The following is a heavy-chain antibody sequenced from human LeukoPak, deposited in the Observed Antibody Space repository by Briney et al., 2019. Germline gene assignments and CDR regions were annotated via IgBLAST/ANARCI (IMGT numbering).Heavy chain of an antibody. CDR3: ARAGYGKDAFDI. D-gene: IGHD5-12*01. Sequence: GGSLRLSCAASGFTVSSNYMSWVRRAPGKGLEWVSVIYSGGSTYYADSVKGRFTISRDNSKNTLYLQMNSLRAEDTAVYYCARAGYGKDAFDIWGQGTMVTVSS. V-gene: IGHV3-53*01. CDR1: GFTVSSNY. J-gene: IGHJ3*02. CDR2: IYSGGST.